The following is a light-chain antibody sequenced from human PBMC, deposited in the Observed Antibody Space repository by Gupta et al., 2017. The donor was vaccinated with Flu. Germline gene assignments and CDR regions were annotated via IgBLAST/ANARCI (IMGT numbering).Light chain of an antibody. CDR1: QAIRND. CDR3: RQNDSCPLT. CDR2: ATS. J-gene: IGKJ3*01. Sequence: AIQITQSPPYLSASVGDRVTISCRASQAIRNDLGWYQQKPGKAPQLLIYATSTIQSGVPSRCVGSGSGTEFTLTITSLQPEDFATYYCRQNDSCPLTFGHGTTVDIK. V-gene: IGKV1-6*01.